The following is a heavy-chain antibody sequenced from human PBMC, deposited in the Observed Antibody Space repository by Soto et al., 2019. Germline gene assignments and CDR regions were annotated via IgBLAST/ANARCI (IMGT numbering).Heavy chain of an antibody. CDR1: GGSISSGGYY. D-gene: IGHD6-13*01. CDR3: ARDLQYSRLFYGMDV. J-gene: IGHJ6*02. V-gene: IGHV4-31*03. CDR2: IYYSGST. Sequence: SETLSLTCTVSGGSISSGGYYWSRIRQHPGKGLEWIGYIYYSGSTYYNPSLKSRVTISVDTSKNQFSLKLSSVTAADTAVYYCARDLQYSRLFYGMDVWGQGTKVTVSS.